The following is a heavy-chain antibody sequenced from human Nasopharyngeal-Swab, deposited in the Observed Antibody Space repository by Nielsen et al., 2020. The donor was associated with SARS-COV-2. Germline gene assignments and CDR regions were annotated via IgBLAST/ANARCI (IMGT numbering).Heavy chain of an antibody. CDR2: ISWNSGSI. V-gene: IGHV3-9*01. CDR3: AKVGPYSGYDY. D-gene: IGHD5-12*01. CDR1: GFAFDDHA. J-gene: IGHJ4*02. Sequence: GGSLRLSCAASGFAFDDHAMHWVRHAPGRALEWVSGISWNSGSIGYADSVKGRFTISRDNAANSLYLQMNSLRDEDTALYYCAKVGPYSGYDYWGQGTLVTVSS.